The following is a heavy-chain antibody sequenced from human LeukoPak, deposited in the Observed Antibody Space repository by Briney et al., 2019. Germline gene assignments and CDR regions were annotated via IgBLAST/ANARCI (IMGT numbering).Heavy chain of an antibody. CDR2: INPSGGST. V-gene: IGHV1-46*01. Sequence: ASVKVPCKASGYTFTSYYMHWVRQAPGQGLEWVGIINPSGGSTSYAQKFQGRVTMTRDTPTSTVYMELSSLRSEGTAVYYCARDRGSGSYYFDYWGQGTLVTVSS. CDR1: GYTFTSYY. CDR3: ARDRGSGSYYFDY. D-gene: IGHD3-10*01. J-gene: IGHJ4*02.